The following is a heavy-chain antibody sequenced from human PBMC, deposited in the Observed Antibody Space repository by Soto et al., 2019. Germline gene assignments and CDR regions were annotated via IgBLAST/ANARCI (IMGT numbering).Heavy chain of an antibody. CDR1: GFTFSSYA. V-gene: IGHV3-30-3*01. CDR3: ARDHQQPVLGNWHYFGY. J-gene: IGHJ4*02. CDR2: ISYDGSNK. Sequence: GGSLRLSCAASGFTFSSYAMHWVRQAPGKGLEWVAVISYDGSNKYYADSVKGRFTISRDNSKNTLYLQMNSLRAEDTAVYYCARDHQQPVLGNWHYFGYWGQGTLVTVSS. D-gene: IGHD6-6*01.